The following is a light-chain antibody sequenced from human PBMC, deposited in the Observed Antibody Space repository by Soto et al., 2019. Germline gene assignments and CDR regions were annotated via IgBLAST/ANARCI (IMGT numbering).Light chain of an antibody. CDR3: KQYGSPIT. CDR1: QTVNSSY. V-gene: IGKV3-20*01. CDR2: HAS. Sequence: VLTQSPGTLSLSPGESATLSCRASQTVNSSYLAWYQRKPGQAPRLLIYHASSRATGIQDRFSGSGSWAEFTLTIRRLEPEDFAVYYCKQYGSPITCGGGTKVDIK. J-gene: IGKJ4*01.